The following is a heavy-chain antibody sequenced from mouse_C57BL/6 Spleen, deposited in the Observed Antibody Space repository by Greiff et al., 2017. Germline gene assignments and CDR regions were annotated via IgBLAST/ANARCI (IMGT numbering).Heavy chain of an antibody. CDR2: ISYDGSN. CDR3: ARAPHYYGSSYFDY. CDR1: GYSITSGYY. Sequence: DVKLQESGPGLVKPSQSLSLTCSVTGYSITSGYYWNWIRQFPGNKLEWMGYISYDGSNNYNPSLKNRISITRDTSKNQFFLKLNSVTTEDTATYYCARAPHYYGSSYFDYWGQGTTLTVSS. V-gene: IGHV3-6*01. J-gene: IGHJ2*01. D-gene: IGHD1-1*01.